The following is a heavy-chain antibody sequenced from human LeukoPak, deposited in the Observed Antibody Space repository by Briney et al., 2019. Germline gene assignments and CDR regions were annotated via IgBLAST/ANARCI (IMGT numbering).Heavy chain of an antibody. CDR2: INPNGGGT. D-gene: IGHD3-16*01. CDR3: AGEGRFGEIRGGGLDV. CDR1: GYTFTGYY. V-gene: IGHV1-2*04. J-gene: IGHJ6*04. Sequence: HWASVKVSCKASGYTFTGYYFHWVRQAPGQGLEWMGWINPNGGGTNYAQKFQGWVTMATDTSISTAYLDLNRLSSDDTAVYYCAGEGRFGEIRGGGLDVWGKGTTVTVSS.